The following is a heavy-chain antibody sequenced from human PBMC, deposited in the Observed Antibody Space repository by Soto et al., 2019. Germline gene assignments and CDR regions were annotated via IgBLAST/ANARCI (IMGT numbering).Heavy chain of an antibody. D-gene: IGHD2-15*01. CDR2: IKSKTDGGTT. V-gene: IGHV3-15*01. Sequence: EVQLVESGGGLVKPGGSLRLSCSASGFTFSNAWMTWVRQAPGKGLEWVGHIKSKTDGGTTDYAAPVKGRFTISRDDSKNTLYLQMNSLKTEDTAVYYCHAGYCSGGSCYSPYYYCGMDVWGQGTTVTVSS. J-gene: IGHJ6*02. CDR3: HAGYCSGGSCYSPYYYCGMDV. CDR1: GFTFSNAW.